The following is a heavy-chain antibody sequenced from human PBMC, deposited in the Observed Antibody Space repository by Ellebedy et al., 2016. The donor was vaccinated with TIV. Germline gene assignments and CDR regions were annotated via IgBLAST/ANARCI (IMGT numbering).Heavy chain of an antibody. CDR1: GFTFSSYG. CDR2: IWYDGSNK. V-gene: IGHV3-33*01. Sequence: GESLKISCAASGFTFSSYGMHWVRQAPGKGLEWVAVIWYDGSNKYYADSVKGRFTISRDNSKNTLYLQMNSLRAEDTAVYYCARGSTVVTPAFDYWGQGTLVTVSS. J-gene: IGHJ4*02. CDR3: ARGSTVVTPAFDY. D-gene: IGHD4-23*01.